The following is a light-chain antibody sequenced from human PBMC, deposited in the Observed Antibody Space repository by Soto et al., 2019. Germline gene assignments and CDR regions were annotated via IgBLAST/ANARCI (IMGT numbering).Light chain of an antibody. CDR2: AAS. Sequence: DLQLTQSPSFLSASVGDRVTITCRASQGISSYLAWYQQKPGKAPKLLIYAASTLQSGVPSRFSGSGPGTAFTLTISSLQREDFATYYCQQPNGLTFGGGTKVEIK. V-gene: IGKV1-9*01. CDR3: QQPNGLT. CDR1: QGISSY. J-gene: IGKJ4*01.